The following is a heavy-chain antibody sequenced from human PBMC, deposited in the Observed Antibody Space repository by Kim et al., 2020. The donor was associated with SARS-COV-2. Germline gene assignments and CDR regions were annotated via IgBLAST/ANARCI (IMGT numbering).Heavy chain of an antibody. D-gene: IGHD2-21*02. CDR3: SRDCFTAGCYSHDALDI. CDR2: IRTKTHGGTT. J-gene: IGHJ3*02. Sequence: GGSLRLSCTASGFTFADYGVTWVRQAPGKGLEWVGSIRTKTHGGTTEYAASVKARFIISRDDSKSIAYLQMSTLKIDDTAVYYCSRDCFTAGCYSHDALDIWGQGTMVTVSS. V-gene: IGHV3-49*04. CDR1: GFTFADYG.